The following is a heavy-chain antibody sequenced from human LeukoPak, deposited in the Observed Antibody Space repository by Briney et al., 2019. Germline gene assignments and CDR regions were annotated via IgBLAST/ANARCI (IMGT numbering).Heavy chain of an antibody. D-gene: IGHD2-2*01. Sequence: PGGSLRLSCAASGFTLRSYTMSWVRQASGKGLEWVSTISGVGVTTYYADSVKGRFTISRDNSQNTLYLQMTSLRVEDTAVYYCATRPPIVPAPYYSDYWGQGALVTVSS. J-gene: IGHJ4*02. CDR2: ISGVGVTT. CDR3: ATRPPIVPAPYYSDY. CDR1: GFTLRSYT. V-gene: IGHV3-23*01.